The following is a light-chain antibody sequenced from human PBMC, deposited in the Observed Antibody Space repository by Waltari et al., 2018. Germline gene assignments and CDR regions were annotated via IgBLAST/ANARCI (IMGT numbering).Light chain of an antibody. Sequence: DIQMTQSPSSVSASVGDRVTITCRASRDISRWLAWYQQKPGKAPKFLIYDASTLQSGVPSRFSGSGSGREFTLTITSLQPEDFATYYCQQYDNFPLTFGGGTRVDIK. V-gene: IGKV1-12*01. CDR3: QQYDNFPLT. CDR2: DAS. J-gene: IGKJ4*01. CDR1: RDISRW.